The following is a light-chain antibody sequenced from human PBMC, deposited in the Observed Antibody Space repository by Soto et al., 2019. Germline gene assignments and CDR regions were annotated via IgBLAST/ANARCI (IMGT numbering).Light chain of an antibody. Sequence: EIVMTQSPVTLSVSPGGRATLSCRASQDIDTNLAWYQQRPGQAPRLLIYGASSRATGIPDRFSGSGSGTDFTLTISRLEPEDFAVYYCQQYGSSPLTFGGGTKVDIK. CDR1: QDIDTN. CDR3: QQYGSSPLT. J-gene: IGKJ4*01. V-gene: IGKV3-20*01. CDR2: GAS.